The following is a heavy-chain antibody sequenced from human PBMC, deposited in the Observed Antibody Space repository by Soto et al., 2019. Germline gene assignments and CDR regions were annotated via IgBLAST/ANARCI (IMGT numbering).Heavy chain of an antibody. CDR3: ARTRDTAMDRACFAS. CDR1: GYTFTSYG. V-gene: IGHV1-18*04. D-gene: IGHD5-18*01. Sequence: VQLVQSGTEVKKPQASVKVPCKASGYTFTSYGTNGLRQAPGKGLEWLGWTSPYNDNTNCAQKFQGRVTMTADTSPSTAYVAWRSLRSDDTAVYYCARTRDTAMDRACFASWGQGTLVTVSS. J-gene: IGHJ5*01. CDR2: TSPYNDNT.